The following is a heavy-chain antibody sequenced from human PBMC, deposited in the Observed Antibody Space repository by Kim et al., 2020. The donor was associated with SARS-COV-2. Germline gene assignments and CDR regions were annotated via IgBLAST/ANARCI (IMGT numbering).Heavy chain of an antibody. CDR1: GGTFSSYA. V-gene: IGHV1-69*13. CDR3: ASGCTAMVSCYYGMDV. D-gene: IGHD5-18*01. Sequence: SVKVSCKASGGTFSSYAISWVRQAPGQGLEWMGGIIPIFGTANYAQKFQGRVTITADESTSTAYMELSSLRSEDTAVYYCASGCTAMVSCYYGMDVWGQGTTVTVSS. J-gene: IGHJ6*02. CDR2: IIPIFGTA.